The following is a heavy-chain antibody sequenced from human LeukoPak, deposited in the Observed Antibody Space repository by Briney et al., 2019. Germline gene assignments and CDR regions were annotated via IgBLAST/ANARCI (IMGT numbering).Heavy chain of an antibody. CDR1: APNFNSYY. CDR3: ARNEPAVSVVDAFDV. D-gene: IGHD1-1*01. V-gene: IGHV1-2*02. J-gene: IGHJ3*01. CDR2: LNPDNGKT. Sequence: SVRVACTASAPNFNSYYIHWVRQAPGQGLTWMGLLNPDNGKTKYAPTFQGRVTMTWDTSTNTAYVDLSGLRSDDTAVYYCARNEPAVSVVDAFDVWGQGTVVTASS.